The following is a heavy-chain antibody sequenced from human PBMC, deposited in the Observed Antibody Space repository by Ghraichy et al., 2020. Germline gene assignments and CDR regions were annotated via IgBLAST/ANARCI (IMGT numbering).Heavy chain of an antibody. Sequence: GSLRISCEASGFTFSSYAMSWVRQVPGKGLEWASTIRGSGDSTDYADSVKGRFTISRDHSENTLYLQMNSLRAEDTAVYYCAKCSTSCLYGMDVWGQGTTVTVSS. CDR2: IRGSGDST. CDR1: GFTFSSYA. D-gene: IGHD2-2*01. J-gene: IGHJ6*02. CDR3: AKCSTSCLYGMDV. V-gene: IGHV3-23*01.